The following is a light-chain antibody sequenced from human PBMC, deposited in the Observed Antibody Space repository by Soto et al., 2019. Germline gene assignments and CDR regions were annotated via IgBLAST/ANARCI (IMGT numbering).Light chain of an antibody. Sequence: EIVLTQSPATLSLSPVERATLSCRASQSVSSNLAWYQQKPGQAPRLLIYGANTRVTGVPDRFSGSGSGTEFTLTISRLEPEDFAVYYCQQYGSSPRITFGQGTRLEI. V-gene: IGKV3-20*01. CDR2: GAN. CDR3: QQYGSSPRIT. J-gene: IGKJ5*01. CDR1: QSVSSN.